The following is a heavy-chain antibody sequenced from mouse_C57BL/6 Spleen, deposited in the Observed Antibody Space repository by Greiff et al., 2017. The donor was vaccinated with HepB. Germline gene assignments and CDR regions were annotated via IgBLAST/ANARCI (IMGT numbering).Heavy chain of an antibody. J-gene: IGHJ4*01. CDR2: ISSGGDYI. D-gene: IGHD2-2*01. CDR3: TSAGYESAMDY. Sequence: EVKLMESGEGLVKPGGSLKLSCAASGFTFSSYAMSWVRQTPEKRLEWVAYISSGGDYIYYADTVKGRFTISRDNARNTLYLQMSSLKSEDTAMYYCTSAGYESAMDYWGQGTSVTVSS. CDR1: GFTFSSYA. V-gene: IGHV5-9-1*02.